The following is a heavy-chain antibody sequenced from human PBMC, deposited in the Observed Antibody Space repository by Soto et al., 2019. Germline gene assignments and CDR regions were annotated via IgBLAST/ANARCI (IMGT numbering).Heavy chain of an antibody. CDR2: IKQDGSEK. CDR3: ARDYGMTTVTNRFDY. J-gene: IGHJ4*02. D-gene: IGHD4-17*01. Sequence: GGSLRLSCAASGFTFSSYWMSWVRQAPGKGLEWVANIKQDGSEKYYVDSVKGRFTISRDNAKNSLYLQMNSLRAEDTAVYYCARDYGMTTVTNRFDYWGQGPLVTVSS. CDR1: GFTFSSYW. V-gene: IGHV3-7*01.